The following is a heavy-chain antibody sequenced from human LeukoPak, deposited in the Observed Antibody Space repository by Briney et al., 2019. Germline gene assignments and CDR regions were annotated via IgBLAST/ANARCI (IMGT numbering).Heavy chain of an antibody. J-gene: IGHJ4*02. CDR1: GFTFSSYG. CDR3: ATRPFPVDTAMANDY. CDR2: ISYDGSNK. D-gene: IGHD5-18*01. V-gene: IGHV3-30*03. Sequence: GGSLRLSCAASGFTFSSYGMHWVRQAPGKGLGWVAVISYDGSNKYYADSVKGRFTISRDNSKNTLYLQMNSLRAEDTAVYYCATRPFPVDTAMANDYWGQGTLVTVSS.